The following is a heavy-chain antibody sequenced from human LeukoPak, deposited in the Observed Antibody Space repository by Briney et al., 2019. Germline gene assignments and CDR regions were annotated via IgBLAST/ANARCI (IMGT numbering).Heavy chain of an antibody. CDR2: IYYSGST. J-gene: IGHJ5*02. CDR3: ARGRGWFDP. Sequence: PSETLSLTCTVSGGSISSHYWSWIRQPPGKGLEWIGYIYYSGSTNYNPSLKSRVNISVDTSKNQFSLKLSSVTAADTALYYCARGRGWFDPWGQGTLVIVSS. CDR1: GGSISSHY. D-gene: IGHD3-10*01. V-gene: IGHV4-59*11.